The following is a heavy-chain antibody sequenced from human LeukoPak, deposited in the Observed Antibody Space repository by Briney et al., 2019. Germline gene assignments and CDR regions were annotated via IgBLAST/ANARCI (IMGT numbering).Heavy chain of an antibody. V-gene: IGHV1-2*06. CDR2: INPNSGGT. CDR1: GYTFTGYY. Sequence: GASVKVSCKASGYTFTGYYMHWVRQAPGRGLEWMGRINPNSGGTNYAQKFQGRVTMTRDTSIGTAYMELSRLRSDDTAVYYCARDLGEWSYYFDYWGQGTLVTVSS. CDR3: ARDLGEWSYYFDY. J-gene: IGHJ4*02. D-gene: IGHD3-16*01.